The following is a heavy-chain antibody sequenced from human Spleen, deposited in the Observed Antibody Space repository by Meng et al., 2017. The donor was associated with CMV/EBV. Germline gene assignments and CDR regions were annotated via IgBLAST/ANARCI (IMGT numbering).Heavy chain of an antibody. Sequence: SETLSLTCSVSGGSINSRDYYWSWVRQYPGRGLEWVGHIYYSGATYYTPSLRSRLIISLDTSKNQFSLRLSSVTAADTAVYFCARDSRYSSSSPPYFDYWGQGTLVTVSS. V-gene: IGHV4-31*03. CDR1: GGSINSRDYY. J-gene: IGHJ4*02. CDR3: ARDSRYSSSSPPYFDY. CDR2: IYYSGAT. D-gene: IGHD6-6*01.